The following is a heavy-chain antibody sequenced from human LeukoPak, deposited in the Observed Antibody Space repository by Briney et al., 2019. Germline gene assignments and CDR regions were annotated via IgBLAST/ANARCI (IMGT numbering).Heavy chain of an antibody. Sequence: GGSLRFSYAASGFTSSSYAMSWVRQAPGKGLEWVSAISGGGGSTYYADSVRGRFTISRDNSKNTLYLHMNSLRAEDTAVYYCANQDSSGYYLSGYFDYWGQGTLVTVSS. CDR2: ISGGGGST. D-gene: IGHD3-22*01. V-gene: IGHV3-23*01. CDR1: GFTSSSYA. J-gene: IGHJ4*02. CDR3: ANQDSSGYYLSGYFDY.